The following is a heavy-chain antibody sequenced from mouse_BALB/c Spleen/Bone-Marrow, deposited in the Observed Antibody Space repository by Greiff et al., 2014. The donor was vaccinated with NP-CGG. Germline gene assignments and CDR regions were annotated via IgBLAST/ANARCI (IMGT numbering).Heavy chain of an antibody. D-gene: IGHD2-3*01. CDR3: ARCLLQYFDV. CDR2: IIPSNGRT. V-gene: IGHV1S81*02. J-gene: IGHJ1*01. CDR1: GYTFTSYW. Sequence: QVQLQQSGAELAKPGASVKLSCKASGYTFTSYWMHWVKQRPGQGLEWIGEIIPSNGRTNYNEKFKSKATLTVDKSSNTAYMQLSSLASEDSAFYYCARCLLQYFDVWGAGTTVTVSS.